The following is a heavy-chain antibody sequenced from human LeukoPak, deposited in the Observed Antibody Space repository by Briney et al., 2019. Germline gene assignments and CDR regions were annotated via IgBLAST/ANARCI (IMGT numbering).Heavy chain of an antibody. D-gene: IGHD3-22*01. CDR1: GYTFTSYD. J-gene: IGHJ1*01. V-gene: IGHV1-8*01. CDR2: MKPNSGNT. CDR3: ARGLDYYDSSGYDAEYFQH. Sequence: ASVKVSCKASGYTFTSYDINWVRQATGQGLEWMGWMKPNSGNTGYAQKFQGRVTMTRNTSISTAYMELSSLRSEDTAVYYCARGLDYYDSSGYDAEYFQHWGQGTLVTVSS.